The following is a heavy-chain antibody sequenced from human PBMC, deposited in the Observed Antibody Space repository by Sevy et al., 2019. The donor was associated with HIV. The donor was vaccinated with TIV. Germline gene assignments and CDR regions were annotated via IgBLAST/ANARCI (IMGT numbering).Heavy chain of an antibody. V-gene: IGHV6-1*01. D-gene: IGHD3-22*01. J-gene: IGHJ5*02. CDR2: TYYRSKWYN. CDR1: GDSVSSNSAA. Sequence: SETLSLTCAISGDSVSSNSAAWNWIRQSPSRGLVWLGRTYYRSKWYNDYAVSVKSRITINPDTSRNQFSLQLNSVTXXXXXXXXCARDLLLNYYDSSGYSNWFDPWGQGTLVTVSS. CDR3: ARDLLLNYYDSSGYSNWFDP.